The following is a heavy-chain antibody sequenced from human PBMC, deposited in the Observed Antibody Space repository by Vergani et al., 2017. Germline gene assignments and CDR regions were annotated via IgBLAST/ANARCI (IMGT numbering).Heavy chain of an antibody. D-gene: IGHD5-18*01. CDR1: GYSFTSYW. CDR2: ISYDGSNK. J-gene: IGHJ4*02. Sequence: VQLVQSGAEVKKPGESLRISCKGSGYSFTSYWISWVRQAPGKGLEWVAVISYDGSNKYYADSVKGRFTISRDNSKNTLYLQMNSLRAEDTAVYYCAKAYVETAMVNWGQGTLVTVSS. CDR3: AKAYVETAMVN. V-gene: IGHV3-30*18.